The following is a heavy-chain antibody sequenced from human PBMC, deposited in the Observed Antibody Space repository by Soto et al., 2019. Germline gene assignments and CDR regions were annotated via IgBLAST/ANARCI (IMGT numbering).Heavy chain of an antibody. CDR3: ASLVNGQHEYFDY. CDR2: ISFSGST. D-gene: IGHD6-13*01. J-gene: IGHJ4*02. Sequence: NPSETLSLTCIVSGGSISSRSYYWGWIRQPPGKGLEWIETISFSGSTYYGLSIKSRLTISVDTSRNHFSLKLSSVTAADTAVYYCASLVNGQHEYFDYWGQGALVTV. V-gene: IGHV4-39*02. CDR1: GGSISSRSYY.